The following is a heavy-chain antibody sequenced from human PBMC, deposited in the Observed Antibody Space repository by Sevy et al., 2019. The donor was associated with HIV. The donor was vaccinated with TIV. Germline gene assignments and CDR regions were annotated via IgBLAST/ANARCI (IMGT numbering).Heavy chain of an antibody. CDR2: ITSSGTTI. CDR3: ARDLPPSATIVPHFDY. Sequence: GGSLRLSCAASGFAFSSYDMHWVRQAPGKGLEWVLYITSSGTTINYADSVKGRFTISRDKAKNSLYLQMNSLRVEDTAVYYCARDLPPSATIVPHFDYWGQGTLVTVSS. J-gene: IGHJ4*02. CDR1: GFAFSSYD. D-gene: IGHD1-26*01. V-gene: IGHV3-48*03.